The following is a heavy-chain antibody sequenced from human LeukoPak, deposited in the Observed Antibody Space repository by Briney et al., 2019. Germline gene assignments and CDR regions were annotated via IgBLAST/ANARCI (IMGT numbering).Heavy chain of an antibody. CDR2: INPNSGGT. D-gene: IGHD3-10*01. V-gene: IGHV1-2*02. J-gene: IGHJ3*02. CDR3: ARDQGEYYYGSGSSYDAFDI. Sequence: ASVKVSCKASRYTFTGYYMHWVRQAPGQGLEWMGWINPNSGGTNYAQKFQGRVTMTRDTSISTAYMELSRLRSDDTAVYYCARDQGEYYYGSGSSYDAFDIWGQGTMVTVSS. CDR1: RYTFTGYY.